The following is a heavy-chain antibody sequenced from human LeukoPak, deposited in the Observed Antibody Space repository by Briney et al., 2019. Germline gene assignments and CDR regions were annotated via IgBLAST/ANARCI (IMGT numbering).Heavy chain of an antibody. J-gene: IGHJ4*02. CDR1: GFTFSSYA. CDR3: ARSREVAATPEFSFDY. CDR2: ISYDGSNK. D-gene: IGHD2-15*01. V-gene: IGHV3-30-3*01. Sequence: GGSLRLSCAASGFTFSSYAMHWVRQAPGKGLEWVAVISYDGSNKYYADSVKGRFTISRDNSKNTLYLQMNSLRAEDTAVYYCARSREVAATPEFSFDYWGQGTLVTVSS.